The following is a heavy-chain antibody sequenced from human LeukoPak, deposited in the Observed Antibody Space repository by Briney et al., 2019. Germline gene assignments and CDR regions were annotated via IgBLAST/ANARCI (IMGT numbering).Heavy chain of an antibody. CDR2: IIPILGIA. CDR1: GGTFSSYA. J-gene: IGHJ4*02. D-gene: IGHD5-24*01. Sequence: ASVKVSCKASGGTFSSYAISWVRQAPGQGLEWMGRIIPILGIANYARKFQGRVTITADKSTSTAYMELSSLRSEDTAVYYCAREWGDGYNTPVGYWGQGTLVTVSS. V-gene: IGHV1-69*04. CDR3: AREWGDGYNTPVGY.